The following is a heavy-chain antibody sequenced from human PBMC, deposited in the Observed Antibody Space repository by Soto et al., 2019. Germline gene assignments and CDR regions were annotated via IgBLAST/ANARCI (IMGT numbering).Heavy chain of an antibody. Sequence: VQLVGSGGGLVQPGESLRLSCAASGFTFSSYSMNWVRQAPGKGLEWVSYIHNSSSTIYYADSVRGRFTISRDNAKNSLYLQMNSLRDEDTAVYYCARGVQIIVLLPAAIDYWGQGTLVTVSS. J-gene: IGHJ4*02. CDR3: ARGVQIIVLLPAAIDY. D-gene: IGHD2-2*01. V-gene: IGHV3-48*02. CDR2: IHNSSSTI. CDR1: GFTFSSYS.